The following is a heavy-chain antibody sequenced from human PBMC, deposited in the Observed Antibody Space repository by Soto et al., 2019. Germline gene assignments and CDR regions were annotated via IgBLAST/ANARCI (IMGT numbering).Heavy chain of an antibody. Sequence: QVQLQQWGAGLLKPSETLSLTCAVYGGSFSGYYWSWIRQPPGKGLEWIRDINHSGRANYNPSLKGRVTIRVDTSKNQFSLELSSVTAADTAVYYCARGPRRFGELVVGAVDYWGQGTLVTVSS. CDR3: ARGPRRFGELVVGAVDY. D-gene: IGHD3-10*01. V-gene: IGHV4-34*01. CDR1: GGSFSGYY. CDR2: INHSGRA. J-gene: IGHJ4*02.